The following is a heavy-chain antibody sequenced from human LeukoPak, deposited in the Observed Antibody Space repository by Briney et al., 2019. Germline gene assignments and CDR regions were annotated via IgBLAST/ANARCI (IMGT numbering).Heavy chain of an antibody. CDR1: GGSISSYY. J-gene: IGHJ4*02. CDR3: ARGPPPDFDY. Sequence: SETLSLTCTVSGGSISSYYWSWIRQPPGKGLEWIGYIYYSGSTNYNPSLKSRVTLSVDTSKNQFSLKLSSVTAADTAVYYCARGPPPDFDYWGRGTLVTVSS. CDR2: IYYSGST. V-gene: IGHV4-59*12.